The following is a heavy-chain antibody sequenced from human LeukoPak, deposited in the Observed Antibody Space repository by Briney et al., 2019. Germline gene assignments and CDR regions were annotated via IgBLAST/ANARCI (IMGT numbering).Heavy chain of an antibody. CDR1: GFTFSDYY. Sequence: SGGSLRLSCAVSGFTFSDYYMSWVRQAPGKGLEWVSYISGDGTTIHYGDSVRGRCTVSSDNAKNSLFLQMNSPGAEDTAMYYCTREDYYYAAGYWGQGTLVTVSS. CDR2: ISGDGTTI. J-gene: IGHJ4*02. D-gene: IGHD3-10*01. CDR3: TREDYYYAAGY. V-gene: IGHV3-11*04.